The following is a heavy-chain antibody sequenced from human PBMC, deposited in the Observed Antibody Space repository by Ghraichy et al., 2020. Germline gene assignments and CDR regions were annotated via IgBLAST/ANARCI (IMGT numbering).Heavy chain of an antibody. CDR2: INPDGNDK. D-gene: IGHD6-19*01. J-gene: IGHJ4*02. CDR1: GVTSNDW. CDR3: ATSYHSSAWQ. Sequence: GGSLRLSCAASGVTSNDWMSWVRQAPGKGLEWVAHINPDGNDKYYGDSVKGRFTISSDNAEKSLSLQMSSLRAGDTAVYYCATSYHSSAWQWGQGTLVTVSS. V-gene: IGHV3-7*01.